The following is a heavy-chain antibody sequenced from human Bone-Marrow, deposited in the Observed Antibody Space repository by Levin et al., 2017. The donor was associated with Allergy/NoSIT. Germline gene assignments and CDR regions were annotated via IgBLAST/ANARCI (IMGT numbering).Heavy chain of an antibody. CDR1: GFTFSTCT. CDR3: ARGYYYDSNGYYYLDY. D-gene: IGHD3-22*01. Sequence: KPGGSLRLSCAASGFTFSTCTMNWVRQAPGKGLEWVSSISSTSTYIYYADSVKGRFTISRDNAKNSLYLQMSSLRAEDTAVYYCARGYYYDSNGYYYLDYWGQGTLVAVSS. V-gene: IGHV3-21*01. J-gene: IGHJ4*02. CDR2: ISSTSTYI.